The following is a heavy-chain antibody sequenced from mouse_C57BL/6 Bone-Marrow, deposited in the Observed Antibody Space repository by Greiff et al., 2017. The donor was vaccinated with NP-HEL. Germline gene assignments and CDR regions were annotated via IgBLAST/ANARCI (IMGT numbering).Heavy chain of an antibody. CDR3: ARSVITTVVAPDY. CDR2: IYPGDGDS. D-gene: IGHD1-1*01. V-gene: IGHV1-82*01. CDR1: GYAFSSFW. J-gene: IGHJ2*01. Sequence: VQLQQSGPELVKPGASVKISCKASGYAFSSFWMNWVKQRPGKGLEWIGRIYPGDGDSNYNGKFKGKAKLTADNSSSTAYMQLSSLTSEDSAVYFCARSVITTVVAPDYWGQGTTLTVSS.